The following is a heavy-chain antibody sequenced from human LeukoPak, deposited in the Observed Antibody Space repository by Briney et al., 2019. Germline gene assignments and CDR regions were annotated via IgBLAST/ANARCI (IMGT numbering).Heavy chain of an antibody. D-gene: IGHD1-26*01. J-gene: IGHJ6*03. CDR3: ARGSGVGYYYMDV. V-gene: IGHV4-59*12. CDR2: LYYSGST. CDR1: GGSISSYY. Sequence: SETLSLTCTVSGGSISSYYWTWIRQPPGKGLEWIGSLYYSGSTNYNPSLKSRVTISVDTSKNQFSLKLSSVTAADTAVYYCARGSGVGYYYMDVWGRGTTVTISS.